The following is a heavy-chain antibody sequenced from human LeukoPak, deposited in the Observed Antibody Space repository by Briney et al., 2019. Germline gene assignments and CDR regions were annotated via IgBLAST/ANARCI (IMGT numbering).Heavy chain of an antibody. CDR3: ASGGYSSGWYRGYFDY. CDR2: ISYDGSNK. CDR1: GFIFSSYA. Sequence: GGSLRLSCAASGFIFSSYAMHWVRQAPGKGLEWVAVISYDGSNKYYADSVKGRFTISRDNSKNTLYLQMNSLRAEDTAVYYCASGGYSSGWYRGYFDYWGQGTLVTVSS. J-gene: IGHJ4*02. D-gene: IGHD6-19*01. V-gene: IGHV3-30-3*01.